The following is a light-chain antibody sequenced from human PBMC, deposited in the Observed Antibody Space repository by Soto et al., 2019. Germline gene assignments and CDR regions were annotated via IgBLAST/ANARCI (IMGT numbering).Light chain of an antibody. J-gene: IGLJ1*01. CDR1: SSDVGGNH. CDR2: DVS. Sequence: QSALTQPASVSGYPGQSITISCTGTSSDVGGNHVSWYQQHPGKAPRLIIYDVSNRPSGISNRFSGSKSDNTASLTISGLQADDEADYYCSSHTSSSRYVFGTGTQLTVL. V-gene: IGLV2-14*01. CDR3: SSHTSSSRYV.